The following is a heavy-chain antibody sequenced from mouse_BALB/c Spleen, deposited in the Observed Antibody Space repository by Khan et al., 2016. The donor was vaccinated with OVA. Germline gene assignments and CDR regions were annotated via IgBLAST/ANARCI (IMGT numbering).Heavy chain of an antibody. V-gene: IGHV3-2*02. J-gene: IGHJ4*01. CDR2: ISYGGST. CDR3: ARKNYYGYAMDY. Sequence: VQLQQSGPGLVKPSQSLSLTCTVTGYSITSDYAWDWIRQFPGNNLEWMGYISYGGSTSYNPSLKSRISITRDTSKNQFFLQLNSVTTEDTATYYCARKNYYGYAMDYWGQGTSGTVSS. CDR1: GYSITSDYA. D-gene: IGHD1-1*01.